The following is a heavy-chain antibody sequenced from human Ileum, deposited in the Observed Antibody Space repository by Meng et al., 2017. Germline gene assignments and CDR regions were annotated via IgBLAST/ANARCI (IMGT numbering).Heavy chain of an antibody. CDR2: ISWNSGSI. J-gene: IGHJ6*02. CDR3: AKEMGFYDSSGYYYYGMDV. D-gene: IGHD3-22*01. Sequence: SLKISCAASGFTFDDYAMHWVRQAPGKGLEWVSGISWNSGSIGYADSVKGRFTISRDNAKNSLYLQMNSLRAEDTALYYCAKEMGFYDSSGYYYYGMDVWGQGTTVTVSS. V-gene: IGHV3-9*01. CDR1: GFTFDDYA.